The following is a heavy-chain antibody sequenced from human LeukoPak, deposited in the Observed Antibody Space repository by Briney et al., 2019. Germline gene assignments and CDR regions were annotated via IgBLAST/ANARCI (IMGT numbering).Heavy chain of an antibody. D-gene: IGHD1-26*01. V-gene: IGHV4-38-2*02. CDR3: ARDPLVTRGSYRSIYFDY. Sequence: SETLSLNCTVYDYSINSGYYWGWITQPPGKGLEWIKRMYHRGSTYYNASLQSRVTISVDTSKNQFSLKLSSVTAADTAVYFCARDPLVTRGSYRSIYFDYWGQGTLVTVSS. CDR2: MYHRGST. CDR1: DYSINSGYY. J-gene: IGHJ4*02.